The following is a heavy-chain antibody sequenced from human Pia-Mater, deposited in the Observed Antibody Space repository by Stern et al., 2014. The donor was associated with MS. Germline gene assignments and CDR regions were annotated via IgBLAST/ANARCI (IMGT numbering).Heavy chain of an antibody. CDR2: VYYSGIT. CDR3: ARGVTAVTNYVPNWCFDL. V-gene: IGHV4-39*02. J-gene: IGHJ2*01. CDR1: GASITNRDY. D-gene: IGHD4-11*01. Sequence: QLQLQESGPGLVKPSETLSLTCTVSGASITNRDYWGWIRQPPGKGLEWIGSVYYSGITYYRPSLQSPAAISLDTSRNQFFPRLNSVTATDTAVYFCARGVTAVTNYVPNWCFDLWGRGTLVTVSS.